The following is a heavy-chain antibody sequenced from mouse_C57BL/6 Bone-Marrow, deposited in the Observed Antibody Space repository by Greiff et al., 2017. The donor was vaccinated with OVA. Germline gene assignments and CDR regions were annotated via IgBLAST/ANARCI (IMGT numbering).Heavy chain of an antibody. CDR1: GFSLSTSGMG. Sequence: ESGPGILQSSQTLSLTCSFSGFSLSTSGMGVSWIRQPSGKGLEWLAHIYWDDDKRYNPSLKSRLTISKDTSRNQVFLKITSVDTADTATYYCARRTTVVAPHYYAMDYWGQGTSVTVSS. V-gene: IGHV8-12*01. CDR3: ARRTTVVAPHYYAMDY. J-gene: IGHJ4*01. D-gene: IGHD1-1*01. CDR2: IYWDDDK.